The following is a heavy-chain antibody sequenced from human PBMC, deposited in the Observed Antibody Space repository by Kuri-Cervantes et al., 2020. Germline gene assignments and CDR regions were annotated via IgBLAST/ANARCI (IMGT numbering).Heavy chain of an antibody. D-gene: IGHD2-2*01. CDR3: ARTYCSGTICYSVDY. V-gene: IGHV3-30*01. Sequence: SVKGRFTISGGISKSTLYLQMNSLRAEDTAVYYCARTYCSGTICYSVDYWGQGTLVTVSS. J-gene: IGHJ4*02.